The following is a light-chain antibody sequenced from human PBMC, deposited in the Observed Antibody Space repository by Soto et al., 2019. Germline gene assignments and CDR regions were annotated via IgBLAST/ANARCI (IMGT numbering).Light chain of an antibody. CDR3: LQRCDRPPYT. J-gene: IGKJ2*01. CDR1: QSVSSY. Sequence: EIVLTQSPAPLSLSPGERATLSCRASQSVSSYLAWYQQKPGQAPRLLIYDASNRATGIPARFSGSGSVTDFTLTIRSLEPEDFAGHYCLQRCDRPPYTCGQGTKLEIK. CDR2: DAS. V-gene: IGKV3-11*01.